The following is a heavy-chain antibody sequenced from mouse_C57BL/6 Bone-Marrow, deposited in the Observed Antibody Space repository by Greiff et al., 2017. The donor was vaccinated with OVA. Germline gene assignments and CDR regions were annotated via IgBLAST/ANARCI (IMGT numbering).Heavy chain of an antibody. CDR3: ARAYYSNLYYAMDY. D-gene: IGHD2-5*01. V-gene: IGHV1-69*01. Sequence: VKLQQPGAELVMPGASVKLSCKASGYTFTSYWMHWVKQRPGQGLEWIGEIDPSDSYTNYNQKFKGKSTLTVDKSSSTAYMQLSSLTSEDSAVYYCARAYYSNLYYAMDYWGQGTSVTVSS. J-gene: IGHJ4*01. CDR2: IDPSDSYT. CDR1: GYTFTSYW.